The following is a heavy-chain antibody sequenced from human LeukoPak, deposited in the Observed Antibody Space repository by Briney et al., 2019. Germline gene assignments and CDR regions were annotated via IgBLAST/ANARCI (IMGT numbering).Heavy chain of an antibody. J-gene: IGHJ4*02. V-gene: IGHV4-34*01. Sequence: NPSETLSLTCAVYGGSFSGYYWSWIRQPPGKGLEWIGEINHSGSTNYNPSLKSRVTISVDTSKNQFSLKLSSVTAADTAVYYCARHRIQLWNTDFDYWGQGTLVTVSS. D-gene: IGHD5-18*01. CDR1: GGSFSGYY. CDR2: INHSGST. CDR3: ARHRIQLWNTDFDY.